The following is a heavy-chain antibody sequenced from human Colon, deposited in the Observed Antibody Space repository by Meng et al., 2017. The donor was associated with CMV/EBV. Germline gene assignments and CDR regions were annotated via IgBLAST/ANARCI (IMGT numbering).Heavy chain of an antibody. CDR1: GFTFTRYA. CDR2: IDSGDNNT. D-gene: IGHD1-26*01. CDR3: AVGAFSNNARAVDY. V-gene: IGHV3-23*03. Sequence: GESLKISCAASGFTFTRYAMSWVRQAPGKGLQWVSVIDSGDNNTYYVDSVKGRFTISRDNSKNTLYLQMNSLRAEDTAIYYCAVGAFSNNARAVDYWGQGTLVTVSS. J-gene: IGHJ4*02.